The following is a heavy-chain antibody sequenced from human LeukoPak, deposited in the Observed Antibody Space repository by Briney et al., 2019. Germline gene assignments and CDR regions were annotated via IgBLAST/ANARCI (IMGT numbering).Heavy chain of an antibody. D-gene: IGHD3-3*01. V-gene: IGHV3-15*01. J-gene: IGHJ4*02. Sequence: GGSLRLSCAASGFTFSNAWMSWVRQAPGKGLEWVGRIKSKTDGGTTDYAAPVKGRFTISRDDSKNTLYLQMNSLRAEDTAVYYCAKVLVGYDFWSGLDYWGQGTLVTVSS. CDR3: AKVLVGYDFWSGLDY. CDR2: IKSKTDGGTT. CDR1: GFTFSNAW.